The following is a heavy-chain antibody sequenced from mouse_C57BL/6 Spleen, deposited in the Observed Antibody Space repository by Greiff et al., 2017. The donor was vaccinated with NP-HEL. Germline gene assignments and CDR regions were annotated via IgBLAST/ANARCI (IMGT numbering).Heavy chain of an antibody. D-gene: IGHD2-5*01. Sequence: VQLKESGAELVKPGASVKLSCTASGFTIKDYYMHWVKQRPEQGLEWIGRIDPEDGETKYAPKFQGKATITADQSSNTAYLQRSSLTSEDTAVYYCARSGSNYEDSMDYWGQGTSVTVSS. V-gene: IGHV14-2*01. CDR3: ARSGSNYEDSMDY. J-gene: IGHJ4*01. CDR1: GFTIKDYY. CDR2: IDPEDGET.